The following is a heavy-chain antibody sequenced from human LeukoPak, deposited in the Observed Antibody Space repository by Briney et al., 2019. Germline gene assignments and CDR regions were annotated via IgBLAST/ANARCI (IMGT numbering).Heavy chain of an antibody. CDR1: GGSISTYY. J-gene: IGHJ3*02. CDR2: IYNSGRT. D-gene: IGHD2-15*01. CDR3: VRERNCGGASCLDGFDI. Sequence: SETLSLTCTVSGGSISTYYWSWLRQPPGKGLEWIGYIYNSGRTNYNPSLESRVTISVDTSKNQFSLKLNSVTAADTAVYYCVRERNCGGASCLDGFDIWGQGTMVTVSS. V-gene: IGHV4-59*01.